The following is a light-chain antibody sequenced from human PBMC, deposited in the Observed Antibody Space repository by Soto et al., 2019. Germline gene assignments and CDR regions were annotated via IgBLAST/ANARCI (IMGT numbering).Light chain of an antibody. CDR1: QSFRGL. CDR2: GAS. Sequence: EVVLTQSPVTLSLSPGERATLSCRASQSFRGLLAWYQQKPGQAPRLLIYGASTRATGIPARFSGSGSGTEFTLTISSLQSVDFAVYYCQQYDNWPQTFGQGTKVDIK. CDR3: QQYDNWPQT. V-gene: IGKV3-15*01. J-gene: IGKJ1*01.